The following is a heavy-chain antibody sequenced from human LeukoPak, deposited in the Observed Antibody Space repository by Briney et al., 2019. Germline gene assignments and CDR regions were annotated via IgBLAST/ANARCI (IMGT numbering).Heavy chain of an antibody. CDR1: GGTFTSYA. CDR3: ARDRFTMVRGVDAYRFDP. Sequence: SVKVSCKASGGTFTSYAISWVRQAPGQGLEWMGGIIPIFGTANYAQKFQGRVTITADESTSTAYMELSSLRSEDTAVYYCARDRFTMVRGVDAYRFDPWGQGTLVTVSS. V-gene: IGHV1-69*13. CDR2: IIPIFGTA. D-gene: IGHD3-10*01. J-gene: IGHJ5*02.